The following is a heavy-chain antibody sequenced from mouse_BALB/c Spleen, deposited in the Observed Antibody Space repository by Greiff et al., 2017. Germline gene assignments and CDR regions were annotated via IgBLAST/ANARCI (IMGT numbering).Heavy chain of an antibody. CDR3: ARHWDWSYDNAMDY. V-gene: IGHV7-3*02. J-gene: IGHJ4*01. CDR1: GFTFTDYY. CDR2: IRNKANGYTT. D-gene: IGHD4-1*01. Sequence: EVMLVESGGGLVQPGGSLRLSCATSGFTFTDYYMSWVRQPPGKALEWLGFIRNKANGYTTEYSASVKGRFTISRDNSQSILYLQMNTLRAEDSATYYCARHWDWSYDNAMDYWGQGTSVTVSS.